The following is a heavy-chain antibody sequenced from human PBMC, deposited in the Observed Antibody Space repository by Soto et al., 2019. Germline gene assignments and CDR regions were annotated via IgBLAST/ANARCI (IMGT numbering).Heavy chain of an antibody. Sequence: PGGSMRLSVAASGFIFATYGMHWVRQAPDKGLEWVAVICNDGGCIHHADSVKGRFTISRDNSKNTLYLQMDSLRAEDTAVYYCAKSPVVPAARYYYYYYMDVWGKGTTVTVSS. V-gene: IGHV3-33*06. J-gene: IGHJ6*03. D-gene: IGHD2-2*01. CDR1: GFIFATYG. CDR3: AKSPVVPAARYYYYYYMDV. CDR2: ICNDGGCI.